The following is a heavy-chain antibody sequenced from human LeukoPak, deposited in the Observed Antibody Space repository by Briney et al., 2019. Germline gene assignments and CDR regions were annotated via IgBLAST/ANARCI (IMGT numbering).Heavy chain of an antibody. D-gene: IGHD3-10*01. CDR3: ARGVRGVITGLDY. CDR1: GGSISSYY. Sequence: SETLSLTCTVSGGSISSYYWSWIRQPPGKGLEWIGYIYYSGSTNYNPSLKSRVTISVDTSKNQFSLKLSSVTAADTAVYYCARGVRGVITGLDYWGQGTLVTVSS. V-gene: IGHV4-59*01. CDR2: IYYSGST. J-gene: IGHJ4*02.